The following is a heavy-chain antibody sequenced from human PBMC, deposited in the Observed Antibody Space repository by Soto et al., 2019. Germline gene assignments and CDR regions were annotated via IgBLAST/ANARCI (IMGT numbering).Heavy chain of an antibody. D-gene: IGHD4-17*01. CDR1: GFTFSTYA. Sequence: QVQVVESGGGVVQPGRSLRLSCEVSGFTFSTYAMHWVRQAPGKGLEWVAVISYDGTNQYYTVSVKGRFTISRDSSMNTLYLQMNSLRAEDTAVYYCAKDHGTTVVTARFDLWGRGTLVTVSS. J-gene: IGHJ2*01. CDR3: AKDHGTTVVTARFDL. CDR2: ISYDGTNQ. V-gene: IGHV3-30*18.